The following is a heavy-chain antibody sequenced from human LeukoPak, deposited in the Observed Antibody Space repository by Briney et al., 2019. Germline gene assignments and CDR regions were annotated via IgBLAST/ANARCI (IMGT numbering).Heavy chain of an antibody. D-gene: IGHD4-23*01. V-gene: IGHV4-61*02. CDR3: ARVFGGPVSRRFDP. CDR2: IYTSGST. J-gene: IGHJ5*02. Sequence: SETLSLTCTVYGGSITNNNYYWSWIRQPAGKGLEWIGRIYTSGSTNYNPSLKSRVTISVDTSKNQFSLKLTSVTAADTAVYYCARVFGGPVSRRFDPWGQGTLVTVSS. CDR1: GGSITNNNYY.